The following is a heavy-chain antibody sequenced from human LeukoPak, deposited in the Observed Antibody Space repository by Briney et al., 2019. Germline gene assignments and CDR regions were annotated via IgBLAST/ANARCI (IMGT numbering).Heavy chain of an antibody. J-gene: IGHJ4*02. CDR2: ISWNSGSI. CDR1: GFTFDDYA. D-gene: IGHD3-10*01. CDR3: ARVGFRDTMVVRTYYFDY. Sequence: GRSLRLSCAASGFTFDDYAMHWVRQAPGKGLEWVSGISWNSGSIGYADSVKGRFTISRDNAKNSLYLQMNSLRAEDTAVYYCARVGFRDTMVVRTYYFDYWGQGTLVTVSS. V-gene: IGHV3-9*01.